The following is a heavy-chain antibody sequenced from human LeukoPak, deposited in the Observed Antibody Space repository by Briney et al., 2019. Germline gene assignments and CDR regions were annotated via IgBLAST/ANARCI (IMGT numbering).Heavy chain of an antibody. Sequence: PGGSLRLSCAASGFTFSSYWMHWVRHAPGKGLVWVSRVNSDGTTTTYADSVRGRFTISRDNAKNTLYLQMNSLRAEDTAVYYCTSFLGGDFPPVWGQGTLVTVSS. J-gene: IGHJ4*02. D-gene: IGHD2/OR15-2a*01. CDR2: VNSDGTTT. CDR3: TSFLGGDFPPV. V-gene: IGHV3-74*01. CDR1: GFTFSSYW.